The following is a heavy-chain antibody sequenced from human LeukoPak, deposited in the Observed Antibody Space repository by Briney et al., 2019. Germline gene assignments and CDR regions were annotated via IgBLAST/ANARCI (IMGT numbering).Heavy chain of an antibody. CDR2: IKQDGSEK. J-gene: IGHJ3*01. CDR1: GFPLSIYW. V-gene: IGHV3-7*04. Sequence: GGSLTLSCAASGFPLSIYWMSWVRQAPGKGREGVANIKQDGSEKYYVDSVKGRFSISRDNVRNALYLQMNSLRAGDTALYYCARGDFWSGDYTDAFDVWGQGTMVTVSS. D-gene: IGHD3-3*01. CDR3: ARGDFWSGDYTDAFDV.